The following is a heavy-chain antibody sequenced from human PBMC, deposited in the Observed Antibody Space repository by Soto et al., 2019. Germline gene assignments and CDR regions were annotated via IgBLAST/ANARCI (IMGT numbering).Heavy chain of an antibody. J-gene: IGHJ4*02. CDR2: ISYDESDK. V-gene: IGHV3-30*03. D-gene: IGHD6-19*01. Sequence: GGSLRLSCAASGFTFRSYAMHWVRQAPGKGLEWVAVISYDESDKYYADFLKGRFTISRDNSKNTLYLQMNSLRGEDTAVYYCARDLSVAGPDYWGQGTLVTVSS. CDR3: ARDLSVAGPDY. CDR1: GFTFRSYA.